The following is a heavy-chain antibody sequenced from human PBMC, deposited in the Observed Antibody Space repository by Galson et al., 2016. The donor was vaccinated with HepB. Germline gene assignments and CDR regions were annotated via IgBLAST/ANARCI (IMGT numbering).Heavy chain of an antibody. CDR2: ITGSGGST. CDR3: AISPTLTTLDY. D-gene: IGHD4-11*01. J-gene: IGHJ4*02. Sequence: SLRLSCAASGFTFGSYAMSWVRQAPGKGLEWVSTITGSGGSTYYADSVKGRYIISRDNSKNTVHLQTTTLRAEDTAVYYCAISPTLTTLDYWGQGTLVTVSS. V-gene: IGHV3-23*01. CDR1: GFTFGSYA.